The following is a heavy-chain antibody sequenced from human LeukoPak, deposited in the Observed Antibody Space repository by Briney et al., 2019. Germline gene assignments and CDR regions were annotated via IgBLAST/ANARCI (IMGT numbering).Heavy chain of an antibody. CDR1: GFTFSDYY. V-gene: IGHV3-11*01. CDR2: ISNDYSTI. CDR3: ARVYWSSRYFDL. J-gene: IGHJ2*01. D-gene: IGHD2-15*01. Sequence: EGSLRLSCAASGFTFSDYYMSWIRQAPGKGLEWVSHISNDYSTIYYVDSVKGRFTVSRDNAENSLYLQMISLRAEDTAVYYCARVYWSSRYFDLWGRGTLVTVSS.